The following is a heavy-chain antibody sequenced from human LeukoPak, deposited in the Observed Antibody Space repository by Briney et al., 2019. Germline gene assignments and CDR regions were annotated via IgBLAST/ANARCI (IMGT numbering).Heavy chain of an antibody. CDR1: GYTFTNYY. CDR3: AREDSSGYISYYYYGMDV. J-gene: IGHJ6*02. CDR2: INPNSGGT. V-gene: IGHV1-2*02. D-gene: IGHD3-22*01. Sequence: ASVKVSCKASGYTFTNYYIHWVRQAPGQGLEWMGWINPNSGGTNYAQKFQGRVTMTRDTSISTAYMELSRLRSDDTAVYYCAREDSSGYISYYYYGMDVWGQGTTVTVSS.